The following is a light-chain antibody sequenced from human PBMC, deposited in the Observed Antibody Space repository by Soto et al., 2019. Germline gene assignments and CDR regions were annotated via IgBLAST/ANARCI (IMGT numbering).Light chain of an antibody. V-gene: IGKV1-12*01. CDR2: DAS. Sequence: DIQVRQCPATVSGAGRDTVTVTCMASQSVSGWLAWYQQKPGEAPKLLIYDASALPRGVPSRFSGSGSGTDFILTISNLQPEDFATYSCQQANSGRLTLGGGTKVDIK. CDR1: QSVSGW. J-gene: IGKJ4*01. CDR3: QQANSGRLT.